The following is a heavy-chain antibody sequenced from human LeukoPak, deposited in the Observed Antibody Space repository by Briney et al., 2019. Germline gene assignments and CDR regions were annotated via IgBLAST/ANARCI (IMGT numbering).Heavy chain of an antibody. V-gene: IGHV1-3*01. J-gene: IGHJ4*02. CDR3: AREAQLGDFDY. CDR2: INAGNGNT. D-gene: IGHD7-27*01. CDR1: GYTFTSYA. Sequence: ASVKVSCKASGYTFTSYAMHWVRQAPGQRLEWMGWINAGNGNTKYSQKFQGRVTIARDTSASTAYMELSSLRSEDTAVYYCAREAQLGDFDYWGQGTLVTVSS.